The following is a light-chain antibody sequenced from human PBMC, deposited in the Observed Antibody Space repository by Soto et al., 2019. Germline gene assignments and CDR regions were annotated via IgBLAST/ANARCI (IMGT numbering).Light chain of an antibody. J-gene: IGKJ1*01. V-gene: IGKV1-5*03. CDR1: QTISSW. Sequence: QMTTSPSPVSRLKEQKVTITCRASQTISSWLAWYQQKPGKAPKLLIYKASTLKSGVPSRFSGSGSGTEFTLTISILQPDDCANYYCQQYNSYLWTFGHGTKVDI. CDR3: QQYNSYLWT. CDR2: KAS.